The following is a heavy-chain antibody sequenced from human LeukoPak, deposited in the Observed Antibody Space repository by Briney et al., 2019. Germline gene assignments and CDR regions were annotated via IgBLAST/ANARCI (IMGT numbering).Heavy chain of an antibody. D-gene: IGHD3-22*01. J-gene: IGHJ4*02. CDR3: ARHRDYYDSSGSIGGGDY. V-gene: IGHV1-69*02. CDR1: GGTFSSYT. CDR2: IIPILGIA. Sequence: SVKVSCKASGGTFSSYTISWVRQAPGQGLEWMGRIIPILGIANYAQKFQGRVTITADKSTSTAYMELSRLRSEDTAVYYCARHRDYYDSSGSIGGGDYWGQGTLVTVSS.